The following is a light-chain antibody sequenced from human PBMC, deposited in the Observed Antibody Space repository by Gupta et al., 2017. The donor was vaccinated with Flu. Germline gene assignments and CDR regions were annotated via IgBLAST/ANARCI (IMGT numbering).Light chain of an antibody. J-gene: IGLJ2*01. V-gene: IGLV1-51*02. CDR3: ATWDSSLRGVV. CDR1: KSNIENNY. CDR2: ENY. Sequence: QSVLTQPPSVSAAPGQMVTISCSGGKSNIENNYVSWYQHLPGTAPKLLIYENYKRPSGIPDRFSASKAGASATLDITGLQTGDEADYYCATWDSSLRGVVFGGGTKLTVL.